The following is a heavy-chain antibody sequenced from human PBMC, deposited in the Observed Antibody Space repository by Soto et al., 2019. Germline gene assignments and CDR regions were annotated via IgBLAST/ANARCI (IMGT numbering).Heavy chain of an antibody. V-gene: IGHV4-31*03. CDR2: IYYSGST. J-gene: IGHJ5*02. Sequence: PSETLSLTCTVSGGSISSGGYYWSWIRQHPGKGLEWIGYIYYSGSTYYNPSLKSRVTISVDTSKNQFSLKLSSVTAADTAVYYCARWYYDILTGYYNWFDPWGQGTLVTV. CDR3: ARWYYDILTGYYNWFDP. CDR1: GGSISSGGYY. D-gene: IGHD3-9*01.